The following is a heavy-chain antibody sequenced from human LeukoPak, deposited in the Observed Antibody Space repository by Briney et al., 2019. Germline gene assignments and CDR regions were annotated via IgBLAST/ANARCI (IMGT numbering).Heavy chain of an antibody. Sequence: GGSLRLSCAASGFTFSSFGMNWVRQAPGKGLEWVTFIRYDGIAIQYADSVKGRFTISRDNSKNALYLQMISLRPEDTAVYFCAKGTSGIIARGHDYYMDVWGKGTTVTISS. CDR1: GFTFSSFG. CDR2: IRYDGIAI. D-gene: IGHD1-14*01. CDR3: AKGTSGIIARGHDYYMDV. J-gene: IGHJ6*03. V-gene: IGHV3-30*02.